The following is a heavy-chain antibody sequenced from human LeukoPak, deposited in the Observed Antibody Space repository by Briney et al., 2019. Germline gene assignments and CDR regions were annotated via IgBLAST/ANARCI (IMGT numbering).Heavy chain of an antibody. D-gene: IGHD3-10*01. V-gene: IGHV1-46*01. J-gene: IGHJ6*03. CDR1: GDTFSSYY. CDR2: INPSGGSI. CDR3: ARDLGFGQRSTYYYGSGSYYNTRLPPYYYYYYMDV. Sequence: ASVKVSCKASGDTFSSYYMHWVRQAPGQGLEWMGIINPSGGSITYAQMFQGRVTMTRDTSTSTVYMELSSLRSEDTAVYYCARDLGFGQRSTYYYGSGSYYNTRLPPYYYYYYMDVWGKGTTVTISS.